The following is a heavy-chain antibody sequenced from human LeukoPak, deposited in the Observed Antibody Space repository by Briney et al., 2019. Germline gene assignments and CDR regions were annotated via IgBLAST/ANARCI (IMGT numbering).Heavy chain of an antibody. CDR1: GYTFTSYG. CDR2: ISAYNGNT. D-gene: IGHD3-10*01. V-gene: IGHV1-18*01. J-gene: IGHJ4*02. Sequence: ASVKVSCKASGYTFTSYGISWVRQAPGQGLEWMGWISAYNGNTNYAQKLQGRVTMTTDTSTSTAYMELRSLRSDDTAVYYCARGHVRPYYGSGSFDYWGQGTLVTVSS. CDR3: ARGHVRPYYGSGSFDY.